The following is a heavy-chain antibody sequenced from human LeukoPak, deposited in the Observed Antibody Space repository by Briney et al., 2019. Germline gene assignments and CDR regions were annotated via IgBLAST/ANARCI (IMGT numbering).Heavy chain of an antibody. CDR1: GGSISSYY. D-gene: IGHD3-10*01. J-gene: IGHJ3*02. Sequence: SETLSLTCTVSGGSISSYYWSWIRQPPGKGLEWIGYIYYSGSTNYNPSLKSRVTISVDTSKNQFSLKLSSVTAADTAVYYCARHSGYYYGSGSYFDAFDIWGQGTMVTVSS. CDR3: ARHSGYYYGSGSYFDAFDI. CDR2: IYYSGST. V-gene: IGHV4-59*08.